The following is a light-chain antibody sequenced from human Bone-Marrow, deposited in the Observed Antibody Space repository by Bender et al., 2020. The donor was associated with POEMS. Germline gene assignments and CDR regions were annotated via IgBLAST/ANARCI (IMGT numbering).Light chain of an antibody. CDR2: DVS. Sequence: QSALTQPPSVSGSPGQSITISCTGTSSDVGGNKYVSWYQQHPGKAPKLMIYDVSDRPSGVSNRFSGSKSGNTASLTISGLQAEDEADYYCCSYAGSSISIFGGGTKVTVL. CDR1: SSDVGGNKY. J-gene: IGLJ2*01. CDR3: CSYAGSSISI. V-gene: IGLV2-14*01.